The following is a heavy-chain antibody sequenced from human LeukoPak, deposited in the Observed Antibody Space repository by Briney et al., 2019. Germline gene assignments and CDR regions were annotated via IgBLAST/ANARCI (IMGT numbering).Heavy chain of an antibody. Sequence: SETLSLTCTVSGGSISRYYWSWIRQPPGKGLEWIGDIYYSGSTNYNPSLKSRVTISVDTSKNQFSLRLSSVTAADTAVYYSARLASGSYGPLTPFVYWGQGPLVPVSS. CDR3: ARLASGSYGPLTPFVY. CDR1: GGSISRYY. D-gene: IGHD1-26*01. J-gene: IGHJ4*02. V-gene: IGHV4-59*08. CDR2: IYYSGST.